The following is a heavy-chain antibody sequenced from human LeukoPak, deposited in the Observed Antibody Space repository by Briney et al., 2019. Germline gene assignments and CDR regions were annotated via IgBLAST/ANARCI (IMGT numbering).Heavy chain of an antibody. CDR2: IGGLGSST. Sequence: PGGSLRLSCAASGFTFSSHAMAWVRQAPGKGLEWVSAIGGLGSSTYYGDSVEGRFTISRDNSKNTVYLQMDSLRVEDTAVYYCARDPGVVAFHYFDFWGQGTLITVSS. J-gene: IGHJ4*02. V-gene: IGHV3-23*01. CDR1: GFTFSSHA. D-gene: IGHD3-3*01. CDR3: ARDPGVVAFHYFDF.